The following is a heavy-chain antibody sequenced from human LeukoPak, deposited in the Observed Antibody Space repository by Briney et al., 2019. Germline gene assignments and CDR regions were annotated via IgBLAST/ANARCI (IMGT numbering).Heavy chain of an antibody. CDR3: ALSGYNPSNYFDY. V-gene: IGHV1-2*02. Sequence: ASVKVSRKASGYTFTAYYMHWVRQAPGQGLEWMGWINPKTGGTGYAQKFQGRVTMTRDTSISTAYMELSRLRSDDTAVYYCALSGYNPSNYFDYWGQGTLVTVSS. CDR2: INPKTGGT. J-gene: IGHJ4*02. D-gene: IGHD5-24*01. CDR1: GYTFTAYY.